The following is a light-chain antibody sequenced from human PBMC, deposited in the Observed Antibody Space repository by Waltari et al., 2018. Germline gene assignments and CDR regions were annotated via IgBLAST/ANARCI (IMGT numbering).Light chain of an antibody. Sequence: DIVMTQSPLSLPVTPGKPASISCRSSQSLLHSNGYNYLDWFLQKPGRSPQLLMYLASNRTSGVPDRFSGSASGTDFTLKISSVEAEDVGVYYCQQYYDIPFTFGPGTKVEIK. CDR1: QSLLHSNGYNY. CDR2: LAS. J-gene: IGKJ3*01. CDR3: QQYYDIPFT. V-gene: IGKV2-28*01.